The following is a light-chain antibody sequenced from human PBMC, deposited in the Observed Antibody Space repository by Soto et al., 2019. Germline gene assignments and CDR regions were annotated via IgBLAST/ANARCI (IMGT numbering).Light chain of an antibody. CDR1: QSVLYSSNNKNY. V-gene: IGKV4-1*01. J-gene: IGKJ4*01. CDR3: QQYYSTPLT. CDR2: WAS. Sequence: DIVMTQSTDSLAVSLGASSSINCKSSQSVLYSSNNKNYLAWYQQRPGQPPKLLIYWASTRESGVPDRFSGSGSGADFTLTISSLQAEDVAVYYCQQYYSTPLTFGGGSKVDVK.